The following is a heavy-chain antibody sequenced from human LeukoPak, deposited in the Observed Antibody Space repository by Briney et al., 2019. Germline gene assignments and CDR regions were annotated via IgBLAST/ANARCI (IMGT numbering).Heavy chain of an antibody. D-gene: IGHD3-10*01. CDR2: IYYTGST. J-gene: IGHJ1*01. CDR1: GGSMSSSY. CDR3: ARVGAGSGSYHPSY. Sequence: PSETLSLTCLVSGGSMSSSYWTWIRQSPGKGLEWIGMIYYTGSTNYSPSFKSRVTISVDSSKNELSLNLRSVTAADTAVYYCARVGAGSGSYHPSYWGQGTLVTVSS. V-gene: IGHV4-59*01.